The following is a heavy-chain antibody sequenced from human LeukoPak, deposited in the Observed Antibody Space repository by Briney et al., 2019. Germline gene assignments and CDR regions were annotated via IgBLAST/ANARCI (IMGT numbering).Heavy chain of an antibody. D-gene: IGHD5-24*01. CDR1: GYTFTSYY. J-gene: IGHJ3*02. CDR2: INPSGGST. Sequence: ASVKVSCKASGYTFTSYYMHWVRQAPGQGLEWMGIINPSGGSTSYAQKFQGRVTMTSDTSARTVYMELSSLRSDDTAVYYCARIRDGYNDAYDIWGQGTLVTVPS. CDR3: ARIRDGYNDAYDI. V-gene: IGHV1-46*01.